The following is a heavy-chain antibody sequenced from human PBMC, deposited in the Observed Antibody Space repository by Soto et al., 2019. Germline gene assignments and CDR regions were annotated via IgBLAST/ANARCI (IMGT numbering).Heavy chain of an antibody. Sequence: QVQLQESGPGLVKPSETLSLTCTVSGGSISSYYWSWIRQPAGKGLEWIGRIYTSGSTNYNPSLKRRVTMSVDTSKNQFSLKLSSVTAADTAVYYCARDGWFGELIAFDIWGQGTMVTVSS. J-gene: IGHJ3*02. D-gene: IGHD3-10*01. CDR2: IYTSGST. V-gene: IGHV4-4*07. CDR3: ARDGWFGELIAFDI. CDR1: GGSISSYY.